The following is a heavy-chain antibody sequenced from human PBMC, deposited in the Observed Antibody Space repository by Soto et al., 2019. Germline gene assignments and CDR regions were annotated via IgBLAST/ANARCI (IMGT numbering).Heavy chain of an antibody. CDR1: GGTFSSYA. CDR2: IIPIFGTA. D-gene: IGHD3-9*01. V-gene: IGHV1-69*01. J-gene: IGHJ6*04. CDR3: AREAFRPRSTHFEYYDYGMDV. Sequence: QVQLVQSGAEVKKPGSSVKVSCKASGGTFSSYAISWVRQAPGQGLEWMGGIIPIFGTANYAQKFQGRVTIPPGEPTGTAYMRLSSLISDDTAEYYCAREAFRPRSTHFEYYDYGMDVWGVGTTVTVSS.